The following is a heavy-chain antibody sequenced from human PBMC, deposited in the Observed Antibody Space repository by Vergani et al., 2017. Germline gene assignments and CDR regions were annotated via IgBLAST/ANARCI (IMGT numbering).Heavy chain of an antibody. Sequence: QVHLVESGGGVVQPGRSLRLSCVVSGFTSSYYGMHWVRQAPGKGLEWVAVISYDGTQKYYADSVKGRFTISRDNSKSTLYLQMNSLRTEDTATYYCAKVCGSTSCPYGGGAFDVWGHGTMVTVSS. CDR3: AKVCGSTSCPYGGGAFDV. CDR2: ISYDGTQK. D-gene: IGHD2-2*01. V-gene: IGHV3-30*18. J-gene: IGHJ3*01. CDR1: GFTSSYYG.